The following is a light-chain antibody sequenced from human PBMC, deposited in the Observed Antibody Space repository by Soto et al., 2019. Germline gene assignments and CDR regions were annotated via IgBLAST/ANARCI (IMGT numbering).Light chain of an antibody. CDR3: QHYDTNPPYT. V-gene: IGKV1-5*03. CDR1: QAITNW. Sequence: DIQMTQSPSTVYAFVGDTVTITCRASQAITNWMAWYHQKPGKAPKLLIYRASTLERGVPSRFSGSGSGKEFTLTIRGMQSDVFGPYHYQHYDTNPPYTLGKGTRL. CDR2: RAS. J-gene: IGKJ2*01.